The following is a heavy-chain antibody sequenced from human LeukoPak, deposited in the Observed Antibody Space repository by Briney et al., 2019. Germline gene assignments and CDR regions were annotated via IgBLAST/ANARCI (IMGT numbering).Heavy chain of an antibody. CDR3: ARDRRAAGDGYNGGYYFDY. V-gene: IGHV4-4*07. CDR2: IYTNGNT. CDR1: GASISGYY. Sequence: SETLSLTCTVSGASISGYYWRWIRQPAGKGLEWIGRIYTNGNTNYNSALNSRVTMSLDTSKNQFSLKLSSLTAADTAVYYCARDRRAAGDGYNGGYYFDYWGQGALVTVSS. J-gene: IGHJ4*02. D-gene: IGHD5-24*01.